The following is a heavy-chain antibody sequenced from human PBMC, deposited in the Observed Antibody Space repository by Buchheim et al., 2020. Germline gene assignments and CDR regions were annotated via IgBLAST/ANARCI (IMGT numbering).Heavy chain of an antibody. CDR2: IKQDGSEK. CDR1: GFTFSNYW. V-gene: IGHV3-7*01. CDR3: ARDGVAEGLYFDY. D-gene: IGHD2-15*01. J-gene: IGHJ4*02. Sequence: EVQLVESGGGLVQPGGSLRLSCAASGFTFSNYWMSWVRQAPGKGLEWVANIKQDGSEKYYVDSVKGRFTISRDNAKNSLYLQMNNLRAEDTAVYYCARDGVAEGLYFDYWGQGTL.